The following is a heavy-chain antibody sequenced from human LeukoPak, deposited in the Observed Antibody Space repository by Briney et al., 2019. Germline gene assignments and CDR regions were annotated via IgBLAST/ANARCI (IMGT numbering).Heavy chain of an antibody. CDR1: GFTFSSYG. D-gene: IGHD6-13*01. Sequence: GGSLRLSCAASGFTFSSYGMHWVRQAPGKGLEWVAFIRYDGSNKYYADSVKGRFTISRDNSKNTLYLQMNSLRAEDTAVYYCAKVEQQRYTGSYYYYYMDVWGKGTTVTVSS. CDR3: AKVEQQRYTGSYYYYYMDV. J-gene: IGHJ6*03. CDR2: IRYDGSNK. V-gene: IGHV3-30*02.